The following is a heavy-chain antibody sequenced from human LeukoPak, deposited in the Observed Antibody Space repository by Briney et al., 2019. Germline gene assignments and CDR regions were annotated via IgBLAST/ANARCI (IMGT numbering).Heavy chain of an antibody. D-gene: IGHD3-22*01. V-gene: IGHV3-23*01. CDR2: ISGSGSYT. Sequence: GGSLRLSCAASGFTFSTYAMSWVRQAPGKGLEWVSAISGSGSYTDYADSVKGRFTISKDNSKNTLYMRMSSLRAEDTAVYLCAKRRYDSSGHFDSWGQGTLVTVSS. J-gene: IGHJ4*02. CDR3: AKRRYDSSGHFDS. CDR1: GFTFSTYA.